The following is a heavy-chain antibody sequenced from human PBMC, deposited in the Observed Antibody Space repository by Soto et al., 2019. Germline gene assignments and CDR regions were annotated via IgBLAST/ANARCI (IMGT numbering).Heavy chain of an antibody. CDR1: GFTFSSYA. D-gene: IGHD2-15*01. CDR3: AKDSDCSGGSCYGYPRGAEYFQH. Sequence: GGSLRLSCAASGFTFSSYAMSWVRQAPGKGLEWVSAISGSGGSTYYADSVKGRFTISRDNSKNTLYLQMNSLRAEDTAVYDCAKDSDCSGGSCYGYPRGAEYFQHWGQGTLVTVSS. J-gene: IGHJ1*01. CDR2: ISGSGGST. V-gene: IGHV3-23*01.